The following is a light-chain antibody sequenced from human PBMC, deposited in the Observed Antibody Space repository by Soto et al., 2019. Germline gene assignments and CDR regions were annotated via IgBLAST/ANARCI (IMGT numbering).Light chain of an antibody. V-gene: IGLV8-61*01. CDR3: ILSMGSAIWV. Sequence: QTVVTQEPSLSVSPGGTVTLTCGLASGSVSTSFHPSWYQLTPGQAPRTLIHNTNIRSSGVPDRFSGSILGNKAALTITGAQADDESHYFCILSMGSAIWVFGGGTKVTVL. J-gene: IGLJ3*02. CDR2: NTN. CDR1: SGSVSTSFH.